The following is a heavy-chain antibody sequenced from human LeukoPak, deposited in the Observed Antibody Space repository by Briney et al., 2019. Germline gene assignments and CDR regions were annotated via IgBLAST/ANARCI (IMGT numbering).Heavy chain of an antibody. Sequence: PGGSLRLSCAASGFTFSSYSMNWVRQAPGKGLEWVSYISSSGSSVYYADSVKGRFTISRDNAKNSLHLQMNSLRDEDTAAYYCARESQGDHVDYWGQGTLLTVSS. CDR2: ISSSGSSV. D-gene: IGHD2-21*02. CDR1: GFTFSSYS. CDR3: ARESQGDHVDY. V-gene: IGHV3-48*02. J-gene: IGHJ4*02.